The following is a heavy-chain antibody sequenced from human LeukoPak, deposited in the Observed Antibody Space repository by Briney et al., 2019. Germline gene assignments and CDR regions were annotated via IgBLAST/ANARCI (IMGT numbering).Heavy chain of an antibody. Sequence: PGGSLRLSCAASGFTFSSYSMNWVRQAPGKGLEWVSSISSSSSYIYYADSVKGRFTISRDNAKNSLYLQMNSLRAEDTAVYYCAGDLGGNYDSSGLHYWGQGTLVTVSS. CDR1: GFTFSSYS. CDR2: ISSSSSYI. CDR3: AGDLGGNYDSSGLHY. V-gene: IGHV3-21*01. D-gene: IGHD3-22*01. J-gene: IGHJ4*02.